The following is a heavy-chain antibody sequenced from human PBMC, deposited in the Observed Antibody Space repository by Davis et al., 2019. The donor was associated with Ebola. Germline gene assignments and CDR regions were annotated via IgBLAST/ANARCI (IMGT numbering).Heavy chain of an antibody. CDR1: GGSFSSYY. J-gene: IGHJ6*02. V-gene: IGHV4-59*12. Sequence: MPSETLSLTCTVSGGSFSSYYWRWIRQPPGKGLEWIGYIYYSGSTNYNPSLKSRVTISVDTSKNQFSLKLSSVTAADTAVYYCARGAERRGYCSSNSCYYYYGMDVWGQGTTVTVSS. CDR3: ARGAERRGYCSSNSCYYYYGMDV. CDR2: IYYSGST. D-gene: IGHD2-2*01.